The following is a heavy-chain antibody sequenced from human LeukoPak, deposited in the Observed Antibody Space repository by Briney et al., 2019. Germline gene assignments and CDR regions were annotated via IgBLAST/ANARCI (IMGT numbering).Heavy chain of an antibody. D-gene: IGHD2-2*01. CDR3: ARVSLDSVVVPAALGAYFDY. V-gene: IGHV1-2*02. Sequence: GASVKVSCKASGYTSTGYYMHWVRQAPGQGFEWMGWINPTSGGTNYAQKFQGRVTMTRDTSISTAYMELSRLRSDDTAVYYCARVSLDSVVVPAALGAYFDYWGQGTLVTVSS. CDR2: INPTSGGT. CDR1: GYTSTGYY. J-gene: IGHJ4*02.